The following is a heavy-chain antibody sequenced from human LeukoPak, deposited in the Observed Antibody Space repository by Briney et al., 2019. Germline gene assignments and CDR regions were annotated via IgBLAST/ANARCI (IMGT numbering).Heavy chain of an antibody. V-gene: IGHV1-24*01. CDR2: FVREDGKT. J-gene: IGHJ4*02. CDR1: GYILTEIS. Sequence: ASVTVSCKVSGYILTEISIHWVRQAPGKGLEWMGGFVREDGKTIYAQTFQGRVTMTGDTSTDTAYMELSSLRSEDTAMYYCAAESDFNKNYYVWGQGTLITVSS. CDR3: AAESDFNKNYYV. D-gene: IGHD1-26*01.